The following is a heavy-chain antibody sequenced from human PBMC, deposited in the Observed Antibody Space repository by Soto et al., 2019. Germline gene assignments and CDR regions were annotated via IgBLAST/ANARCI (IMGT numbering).Heavy chain of an antibody. J-gene: IGHJ5*02. D-gene: IGHD3-3*01. Sequence: EVQLLESGGDLVQPGGSLRLSCAASGFTFSSYAMSWVRKAQGRGLEWVSAIRGRGSRTNYVESVKGRFTISRDNSRNTLYLQMNSLRAEDTAVYYCAKGLEQYYDFWSGYFWANWFDPWGQGTLVTVSS. V-gene: IGHV3-23*01. CDR3: AKGLEQYYDFWSGYFWANWFDP. CDR1: GFTFSSYA. CDR2: IRGRGSRT.